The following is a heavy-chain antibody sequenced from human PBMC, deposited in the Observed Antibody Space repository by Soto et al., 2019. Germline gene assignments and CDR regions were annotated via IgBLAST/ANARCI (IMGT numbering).Heavy chain of an antibody. CDR3: AKVPFGVVIGYYYGMDV. CDR2: ISGSGGST. J-gene: IGHJ6*02. D-gene: IGHD3-3*01. Sequence: EVQLLESGGGLVQPGGSPRLSCAASGFTFSSYAMSWVRQAPGKGLEWVSAISGSGGSTYYADSVKGRFTISRDNSKNTLYLQMNSLRAEDTAVYYCAKVPFGVVIGYYYGMDVWGQGTTVTASS. CDR1: GFTFSSYA. V-gene: IGHV3-23*01.